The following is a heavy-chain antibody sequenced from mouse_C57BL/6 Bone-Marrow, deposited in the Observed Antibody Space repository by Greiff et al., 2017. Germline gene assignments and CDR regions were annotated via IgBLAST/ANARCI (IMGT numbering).Heavy chain of an antibody. CDR3: AREGVQRRSRLFAY. D-gene: IGHD6-1*01. J-gene: IGHJ3*01. CDR2: IYPRSGNT. V-gene: IGHV1-81*01. Sequence: QVQLKESGAELARPGASVKLSCKASGYTFTSYGISWVKQRTGQGLEWIGEIYPRSGNTYYNEKFKGKATLTADKSSSTAYMGLRSLTSEDSAVYFCAREGVQRRSRLFAYWGQGTLVTVSA. CDR1: GYTFTSYG.